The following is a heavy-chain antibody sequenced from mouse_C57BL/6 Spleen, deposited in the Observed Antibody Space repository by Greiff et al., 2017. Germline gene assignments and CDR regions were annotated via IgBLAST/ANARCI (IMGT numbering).Heavy chain of an antibody. CDR3: AREGRDYYGSSYLYYFDY. V-gene: IGHV1-55*01. J-gene: IGHJ2*01. CDR1: GYTFTSYW. D-gene: IGHD1-1*01. Sequence: QVQLQQPGAELVKPGASVKMSCKASGYTFTSYWITWVKQRPGQGLEWIGDIYPGSGSTNYNEKFKSKATLTVDTSSSTAYMQLSSLTSEDSAVYYCAREGRDYYGSSYLYYFDYWGQGTTLTVSS. CDR2: IYPGSGST.